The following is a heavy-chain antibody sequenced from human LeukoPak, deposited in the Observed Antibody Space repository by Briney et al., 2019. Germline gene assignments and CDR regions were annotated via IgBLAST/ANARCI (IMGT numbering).Heavy chain of an antibody. D-gene: IGHD5-12*01. CDR2: ISSAGGNT. V-gene: IGHV3-64D*06. CDR1: GFTFNNYA. Sequence: PGGSLRLSCSTFGFTFNNYAMHWVRQAPGKGLEYVSSISSAGGNTHYADSVKGRFTISRDNSKNTLYLQMSSLIAEDTALYYCVKDTISGTSGFSGSFEYWGQGTLLTVSP. CDR3: VKDTISGTSGFSGSFEY. J-gene: IGHJ4*02.